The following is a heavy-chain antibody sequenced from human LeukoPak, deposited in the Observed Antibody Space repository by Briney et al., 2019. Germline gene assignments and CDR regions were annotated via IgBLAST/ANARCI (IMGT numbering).Heavy chain of an antibody. D-gene: IGHD2-15*01. V-gene: IGHV4-59*01. Sequence: SETLSLTCTVSGGSISSYYWSWIRQPPGKGLEWIGYIYYSGSTNYNPSLKSRVTISVDTPKNQFSLKLSSVTAADTAVYYCARARDCSGGTCRFDYWGQGTLVTVSS. CDR3: ARARDCSGGTCRFDY. CDR1: GGSISSYY. J-gene: IGHJ4*02. CDR2: IYYSGST.